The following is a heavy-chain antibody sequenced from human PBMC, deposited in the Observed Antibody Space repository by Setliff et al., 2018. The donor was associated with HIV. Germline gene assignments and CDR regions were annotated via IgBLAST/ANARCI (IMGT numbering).Heavy chain of an antibody. V-gene: IGHV3-21*01. CDR3: ARVPVVVVPAAFDL. J-gene: IGHJ3*01. D-gene: IGHD2-15*01. CDR1: GFVFSNYA. Sequence: GGSLRLSCAASGFVFSNYAMNWVRQAPGKGLEWVASITTSSGYFSYSDSVKGRFTISRDNSKSSLYLRMNSLRAEDTAVYYCARVPVVVVPAAFDLWGQETTVTVSS. CDR2: ITTSSGYF.